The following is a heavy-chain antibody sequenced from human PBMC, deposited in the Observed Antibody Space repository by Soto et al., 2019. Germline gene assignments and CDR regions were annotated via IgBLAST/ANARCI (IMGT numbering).Heavy chain of an antibody. CDR1: GFNFNSYT. V-gene: IGHV3-21*01. D-gene: IGHD2-15*01. J-gene: IGHJ6*02. CDR3: ARDCSGGSCYPGMDV. Sequence: GGSLRLSCAASGFNFNSYTINWVRQAPGKRLEWLSSISSSGYIFSTDSVRGRFTISRDNAKNSVCLQINSLRAEDTAVYFCARDCSGGSCYPGMDVWGQGTTVTVSS. CDR2: ISSSGYI.